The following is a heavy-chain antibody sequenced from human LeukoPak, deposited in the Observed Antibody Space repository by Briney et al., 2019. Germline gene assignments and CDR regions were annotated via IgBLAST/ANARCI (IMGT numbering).Heavy chain of an antibody. V-gene: IGHV1-2*02. CDR1: GYSFTGNY. Sequence: ASMKVSCKASGYSFTGNYIHWVRQGPGQGLEWMGWINPDGGVTKSAQKFQGRVTMTRDKSINTDYMELSGLTSDDTALYYCARGPNHYYYMDFWGKGTTVSVSS. J-gene: IGHJ6*03. D-gene: IGHD2-8*01. CDR3: ARGPNHYYYMDF. CDR2: INPDGGVT.